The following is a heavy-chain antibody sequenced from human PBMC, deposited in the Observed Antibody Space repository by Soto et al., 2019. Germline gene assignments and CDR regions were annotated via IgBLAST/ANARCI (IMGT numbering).Heavy chain of an antibody. CDR1: GFAFGHSA. D-gene: IGHD3-10*01. CDR3: AKPEEVVRGFDF. V-gene: IGHV3-23*01. J-gene: IGHJ4*02. Sequence: AGGSLRLSCAASGFAFGHSAMSWVRQAPGKGLEWVAAISGTGGAAYYADSVKGRFTISRDNSRNTLFLQMNSPRVDDTAIYHCAKPEEVVRGFDFWGMGTLVTVSS. CDR2: ISGTGGAA.